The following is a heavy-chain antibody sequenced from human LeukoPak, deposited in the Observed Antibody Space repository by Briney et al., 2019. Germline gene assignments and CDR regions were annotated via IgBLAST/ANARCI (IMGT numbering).Heavy chain of an antibody. V-gene: IGHV3-23*01. CDR2: ISGSGDNQ. CDR3: AKGMSGSNXYXXFDX. CDR1: GLTFSNYA. D-gene: IGHD1-26*01. J-gene: IGHJ5*02. Sequence: GGSLRLSCAVSGLTFSNYAMSWVRQAPGKGLEWVSVISGSGDNQYYADSMKGRFTISRDNSKNMLYLQINSLTAEDTAVYYCAKGMSGSNXYXXFDXWGQGXLVT.